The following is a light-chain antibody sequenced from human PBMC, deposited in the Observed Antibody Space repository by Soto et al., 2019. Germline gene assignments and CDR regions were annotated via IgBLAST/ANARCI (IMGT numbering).Light chain of an antibody. CDR2: LND. J-gene: IGLJ1*01. CDR3: AAWDDSLNAL. Sequence: QSVLTQPPSLSATPGQSVNISCSGSFSNIGDNAVNWYQQLPGAAPKLLIYLNDQRPSGVPDRFSGSKSGTSAFLAISGLQSEDEADYSCAAWDDSLNALFGTGTKLTV. V-gene: IGLV1-44*01. CDR1: FSNIGDNA.